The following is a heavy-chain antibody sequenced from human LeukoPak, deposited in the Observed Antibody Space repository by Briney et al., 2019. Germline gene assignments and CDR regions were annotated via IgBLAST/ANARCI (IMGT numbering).Heavy chain of an antibody. CDR3: ARDDSGTWGGYYLDY. J-gene: IGHJ4*02. CDR2: ISAYSGNT. D-gene: IGHD1-26*01. V-gene: IGHV1-18*01. Sequence: ASVKVSCKASGYTLTTYGVSWVRQAPGQGLEWMGWISAYSGNTNYAQKLQGRLTLTTDTSTSTAYMELRSLRSDDTAVYYCARDDSGTWGGYYLDYWGQGTLVTVSS. CDR1: GYTLTTYG.